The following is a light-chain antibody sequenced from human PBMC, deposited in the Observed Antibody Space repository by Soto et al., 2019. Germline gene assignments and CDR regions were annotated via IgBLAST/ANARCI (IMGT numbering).Light chain of an antibody. J-gene: IGKJ3*01. CDR1: QTVTSNY. V-gene: IGKV3-20*01. CDR2: GAS. Sequence: EIELTQSPGTLSLSPGERVTLSCRASQTVTSNYLGWYQQKPGQAPRLLIYGASNRATGVPDRFSGSGSGTDFTLTISRLEPYDFAVYYCQQYGGSPFTFGPGTTVDI. CDR3: QQYGGSPFT.